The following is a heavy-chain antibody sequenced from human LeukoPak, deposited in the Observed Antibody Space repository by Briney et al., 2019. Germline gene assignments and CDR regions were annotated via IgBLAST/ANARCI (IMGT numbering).Heavy chain of an antibody. J-gene: IGHJ4*02. D-gene: IGHD3-10*01. CDR2: IFCNGAGT. CDR3: AKDLISPRSVGSSEKVDY. CDR1: GFIFSKYS. V-gene: IGHV3-23*01. Sequence: GGALRLSRETSGFIFSKYSMSWGREGPGEGVGWVSSIFCNGAGTHYADPVKGRFTISRDNSKSTLYLQMNGLGAEDTAVYYCAKDLISPRSVGSSEKVDYWGQGTLVIVSS.